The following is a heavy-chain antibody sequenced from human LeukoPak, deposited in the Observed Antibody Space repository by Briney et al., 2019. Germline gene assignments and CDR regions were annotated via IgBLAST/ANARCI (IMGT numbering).Heavy chain of an antibody. V-gene: IGHV4-61*02. CDR3: AREVPAAPHLFDY. CDR1: GGSISSGSYY. J-gene: IGHJ4*02. Sequence: PSETLSLTCTVSGGSISSGSYYWSWIRQPAGKGLEWIGRIYTSGSTNYNPSLKSRVTISVDTSKNQFSLKLSSVTAADTAVYYCAREVPAAPHLFDYWGQGTLVTVSS. D-gene: IGHD6-13*01. CDR2: IYTSGST.